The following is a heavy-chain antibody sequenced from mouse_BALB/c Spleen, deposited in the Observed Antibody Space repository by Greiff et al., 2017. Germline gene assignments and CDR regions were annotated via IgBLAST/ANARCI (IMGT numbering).Heavy chain of an antibody. D-gene: IGHD2-1*01. CDR3: ARSGNIDY. CDR1: GFNIKDYY. CDR2: IDPENGDT. J-gene: IGHJ2*01. V-gene: IGHV14-4*02. Sequence: VQLQQSGAELVRPGASVKLSCTASGFNIKDYYMHWVKQRPEQGLEWIGWIDPENGDTEYAPKFQGKATMTADTSSNTAYLQLSSLTSEDTAVYYCARSGNIDYWGQGTTLTVSS.